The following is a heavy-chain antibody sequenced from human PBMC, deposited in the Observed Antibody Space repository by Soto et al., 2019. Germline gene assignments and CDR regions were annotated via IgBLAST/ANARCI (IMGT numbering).Heavy chain of an antibody. CDR2: MNPNSGNT. Sequence: ASVKVSCKASGYTFTSYDINWVRQATGQGLEWMGWMNPNSGNTGYAQKFQGRVTMTRNTSISTAYMELSSLRSEDTAVYYCARCPSYYYDSSGRTFDIWGQGTMVTVSS. D-gene: IGHD3-22*01. CDR3: ARCPSYYYDSSGRTFDI. V-gene: IGHV1-8*01. J-gene: IGHJ3*02. CDR1: GYTFTSYD.